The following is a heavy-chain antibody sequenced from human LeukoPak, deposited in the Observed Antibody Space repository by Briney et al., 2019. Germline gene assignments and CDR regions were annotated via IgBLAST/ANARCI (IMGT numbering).Heavy chain of an antibody. CDR1: GGTFISYT. CDR3: ASNSLASRGINRKLSSPQETDY. CDR2: IIPILGIA. J-gene: IGHJ4*02. D-gene: IGHD6-6*01. Sequence: ASVKVSCKASGGTFISYTISWVRQAPGQGLEWMGRIIPILGIANYAQKFQGRVTITADKSTSTAYIELSSRRSEDTAVYYCASNSLASRGINRKLSSPQETDYWGQGTLVTVSS. V-gene: IGHV1-69*02.